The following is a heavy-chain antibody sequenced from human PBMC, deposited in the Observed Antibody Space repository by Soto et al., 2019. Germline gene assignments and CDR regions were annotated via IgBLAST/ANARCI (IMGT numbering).Heavy chain of an antibody. Sequence: ESGGGLVQPGGSLRLSCAASGFSFSGSAMHWVRQASGKGLEWVGRIRDKANSYATLYGASVKGRFIISRDDSKDTAYLQMNSLEIEDTAVYFCTYHYVLNFYMDVLGEGTTVTVSS. CDR3: TYHYVLNFYMDV. CDR2: IRDKANSYAT. V-gene: IGHV3-73*01. J-gene: IGHJ6*03. D-gene: IGHD3-10*02. CDR1: GFSFSGSA.